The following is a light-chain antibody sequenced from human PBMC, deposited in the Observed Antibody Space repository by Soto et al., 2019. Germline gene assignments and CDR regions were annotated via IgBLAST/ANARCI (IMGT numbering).Light chain of an antibody. CDR3: HQYGTSPRT. Sequence: EIVMTQSPATLSVSPGERATLSCRASQSVSSNFAWYQQKPGQAPRLLIYDASTRATGIPDRFSGSGSGTDFTLTISRLEPEDFAVYYCHQYGTSPRTFGQGTKVDI. CDR2: DAS. V-gene: IGKV3-20*01. CDR1: QSVSSN. J-gene: IGKJ1*01.